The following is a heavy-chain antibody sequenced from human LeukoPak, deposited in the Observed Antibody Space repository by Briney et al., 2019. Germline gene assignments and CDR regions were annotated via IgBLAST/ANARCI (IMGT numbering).Heavy chain of an antibody. V-gene: IGHV3-23*01. CDR2: ITDSGSAT. D-gene: IGHD6-19*01. CDR1: GFTFDSYA. Sequence: GGSLRLSCAVSGFTFDSYAMTWVRQAPGKGLEWVSAITDSGSATFYADSVKGRFIISRDSSKSTLYLQMSSLRAEDTAVYYCAKLTSGWFEDYWGQGTLVTVSS. J-gene: IGHJ4*02. CDR3: AKLTSGWFEDY.